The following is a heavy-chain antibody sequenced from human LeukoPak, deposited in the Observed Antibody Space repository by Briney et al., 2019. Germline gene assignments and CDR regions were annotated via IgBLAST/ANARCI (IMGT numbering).Heavy chain of an antibody. J-gene: IGHJ5*02. CDR1: GFTFSSYA. V-gene: IGHV3-23*01. CDR2: ISGSGGST. Sequence: GGSLRLSCAASGFTFSSYAMSWVRQAPGKGLEWVSAISGSGGSTYYADSVKGRFTISRDNSRNTLYPQMNSLRAEDTAVYYCARTGSRRYNWFDPWGQGTLVTVSS. D-gene: IGHD1/OR15-1a*01. CDR3: ARTGSRRYNWFDP.